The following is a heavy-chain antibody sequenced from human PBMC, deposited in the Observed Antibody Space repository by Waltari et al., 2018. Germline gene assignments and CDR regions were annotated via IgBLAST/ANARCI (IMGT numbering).Heavy chain of an antibody. Sequence: EVQLVESGGGLVQQGGSRRLSCAASGFTFRSYAMSWVRQAPGGCVGWVSSSIGSYGRTNYADAAKGRFTISRDNVKNTLFLQMNSLRADDAAVYYCAKDLGGFSGSHWYFDLWGRGTLVTVSS. CDR1: GFTFRSYA. D-gene: IGHD5-12*01. CDR3: AKDLGGFSGSHWYFDL. J-gene: IGHJ2*01. V-gene: IGHV3-23*04. CDR2: SIGSYGRT.